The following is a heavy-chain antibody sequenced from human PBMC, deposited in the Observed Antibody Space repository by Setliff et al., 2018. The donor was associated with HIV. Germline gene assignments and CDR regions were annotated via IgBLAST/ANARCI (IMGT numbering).Heavy chain of an antibody. J-gene: IGHJ4*02. CDR2: SYHSGST. D-gene: IGHD6-19*01. V-gene: IGHV4-4*02. CDR1: GGSISSRNW. Sequence: PSETLSLTCAVSGGSISSRNWWSWVRQPPGKGLEWIGESYHSGSTNYNPSLKSRVTISVDKSTNQSSLKLISVTAADTAVYYCARATWLGQTFPLYYFDYWGQGTLVTVSS. CDR3: ARATWLGQTFPLYYFDY.